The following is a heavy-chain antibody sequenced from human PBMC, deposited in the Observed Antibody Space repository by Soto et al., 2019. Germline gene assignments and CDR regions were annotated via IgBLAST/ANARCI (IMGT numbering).Heavy chain of an antibody. D-gene: IGHD6-19*01. J-gene: IGHJ1*01. CDR2: IGSGSP. CDR3: ANSGWYNPDGYFKH. V-gene: IGHV3-23*01. CDR1: GFIISDHY. Sequence: PGGSLRLSCAASGFIISDHYMDWVRQAPGKGLEWVSAIGSGSPFYADSVKGRFTISRDNANSMLYLQMNSLRADDTAVYYCANSGWYNPDGYFKHWGQGTLVTVSS.